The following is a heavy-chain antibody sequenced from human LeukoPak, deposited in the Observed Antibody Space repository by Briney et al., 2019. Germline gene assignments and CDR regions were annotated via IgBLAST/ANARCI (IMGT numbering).Heavy chain of an antibody. CDR1: GGSFSGYY. CDR3: AREGRYYGSGSMFDY. V-gene: IGHV4-34*01. CDR2: INHSGST. J-gene: IGHJ4*02. Sequence: SETLSLTCAVYGGSFSGYYWSWIRQPPGKGLEWIGEINHSGSTNYNPSLKSRVTISVDTSKNQFSLKLSSVTAADTAVYYCAREGRYYGSGSMFDYWGQGTLVTVSP. D-gene: IGHD3-10*01.